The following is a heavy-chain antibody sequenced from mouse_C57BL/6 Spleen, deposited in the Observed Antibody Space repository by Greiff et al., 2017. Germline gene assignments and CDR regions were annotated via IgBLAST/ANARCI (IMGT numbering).Heavy chain of an antibody. V-gene: IGHV5-6*02. J-gene: IGHJ2*01. CDR2: ISSGGSYT. Sequence: DVKLVESGGDLVKPGGSLKLSCAASGFTFSSYGMSWVRQTPDKRLEWVATISSGGSYTYYPDSVKGRFTISRDNAKNTLYLQMSSLKSEDTAMYYCARHGTASYYFDYWGQGTTLTVSS. CDR1: GFTFSSYG. D-gene: IGHD4-1*01. CDR3: ARHGTASYYFDY.